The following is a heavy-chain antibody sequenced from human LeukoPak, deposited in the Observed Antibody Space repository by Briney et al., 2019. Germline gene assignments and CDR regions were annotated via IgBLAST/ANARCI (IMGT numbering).Heavy chain of an antibody. D-gene: IGHD3-22*01. CDR3: ARVRVLYSGYFDY. CDR1: GGSISSSSYY. J-gene: IGHJ4*02. Sequence: SETLSLTCTVSGGSISSSSYYWGWSRQPPGKGLEWIGSIYYSGSTYYNPSLKSRVTISVDTSKNQFSLKLSSVTAADTAVYYCARVRVLYSGYFDYWGQGTLVTVSS. V-gene: IGHV4-39*07. CDR2: IYYSGST.